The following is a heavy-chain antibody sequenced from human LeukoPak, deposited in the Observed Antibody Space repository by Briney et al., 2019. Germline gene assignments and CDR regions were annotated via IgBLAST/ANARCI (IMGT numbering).Heavy chain of an antibody. CDR2: INYSGSP. CDR3: ARLVRTYLYDSSGYYWDY. D-gene: IGHD3-22*01. V-gene: IGHV4-59*08. CDR1: GGSIRTHY. Sequence: ETLSLTCTVSGGSIRTHYWSWIRQPPGKGLEWIGDINYSGSPNYNPSLKSRVTISVDTSKNQFSLKLSSVTAADTAVFYCARLVRTYLYDSSGYYWDYWGQGTLVTVSS. J-gene: IGHJ4*02.